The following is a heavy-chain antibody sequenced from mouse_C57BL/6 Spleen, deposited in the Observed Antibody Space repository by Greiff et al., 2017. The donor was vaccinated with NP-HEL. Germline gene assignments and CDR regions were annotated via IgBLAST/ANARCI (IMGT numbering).Heavy chain of an antibody. CDR2: IDPETGGT. CDR3: TRGHDGFAY. Sequence: VKLMESGAELVRPGASVTLSCKASGYTFTDYEMHWVKQTPVHGLEWIGAIDPETGGTAYNQKFKGKAILTADKSSSTAYMELRSLTSEDSAVYYCTRGHDGFAYWGQGTLVTVSA. J-gene: IGHJ3*01. CDR1: GYTFTDYE. V-gene: IGHV1-15*01. D-gene: IGHD2-2*01.